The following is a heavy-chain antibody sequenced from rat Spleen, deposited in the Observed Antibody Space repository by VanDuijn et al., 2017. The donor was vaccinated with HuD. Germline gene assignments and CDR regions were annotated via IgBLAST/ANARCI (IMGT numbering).Heavy chain of an antibody. Sequence: EVQLVESDGGLVQPGRSLKLSCAASGFTFSDYYMAWVRQAPTKGLEWVATISSSGSRTFYPDSVKGRFTISRDNAENTVYRQMNSLRSEDTATYFCAKGGYFDYWGQGVMVTVSS. CDR3: AKGGYFDY. V-gene: IGHV5-25*01. CDR1: GFTFSDYY. CDR2: ISSSGSRT. J-gene: IGHJ2*01.